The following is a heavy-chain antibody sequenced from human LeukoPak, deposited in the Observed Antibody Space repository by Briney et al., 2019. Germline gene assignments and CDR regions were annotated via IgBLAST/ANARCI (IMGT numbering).Heavy chain of an antibody. CDR2: ITRSNYI. D-gene: IGHD1-7*01. V-gene: IGHV3-21*04. Sequence: GSLRLSCAASGFTFSSYSMNWVRQAPGKGLEWVSSITRSNYIYYADSVKGRFTISRDNSKNTLYLQMNSLRAEDTAVYYCAKDQLRILRAQVVDYWGQGTLVTVSS. CDR3: AKDQLRILRAQVVDY. CDR1: GFTFSSYS. J-gene: IGHJ4*02.